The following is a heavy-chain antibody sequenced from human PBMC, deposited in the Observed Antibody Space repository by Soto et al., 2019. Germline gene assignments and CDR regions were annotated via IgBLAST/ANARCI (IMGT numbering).Heavy chain of an antibody. CDR3: SIGLSPARLNAEDY. V-gene: IGHV1-69*02. CDR1: GGTFSSYT. CDR2: IIPILGIA. D-gene: IGHD2-8*01. Sequence: SVKVSCKASGGTFSSYTISWVRQAPGQGLEWMGRIIPILGIANYAQKFQGRVTITAAKSTSTAYMELSSLRSEDTAVYYCSIGLSPARLNAEDYWGQGTLVTVSS. J-gene: IGHJ4*02.